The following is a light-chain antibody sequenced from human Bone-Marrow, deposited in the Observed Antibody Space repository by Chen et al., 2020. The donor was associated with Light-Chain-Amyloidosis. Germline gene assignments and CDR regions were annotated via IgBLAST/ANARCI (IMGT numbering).Light chain of an antibody. CDR1: VFPKQY. V-gene: IGLV3-25*03. J-gene: IGLJ3*02. CDR3: QSTDSTATYGV. CDR2: KDN. Sequence: SYELTQPPSVSVSTGQTARITCSGDVFPKQYVYWFQQKPGQAPVLVMYKDNERPSGIPERFSGSSSGTTVTLTISRVQTEDEADYYCQSTDSTATYGVFGGGTQLTVL.